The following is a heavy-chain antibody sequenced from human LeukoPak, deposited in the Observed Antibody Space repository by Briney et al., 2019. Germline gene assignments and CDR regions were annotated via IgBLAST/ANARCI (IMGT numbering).Heavy chain of an antibody. Sequence: SGPTLVNPTQTLTLTCTFSGFSLSTSGMCLSWIRQPPGKALEWLAHIYWDDNKYYSTSLKTRLTISKDTSKNQVVLTMTNMDPVDTATYYCTRQVGVAAAAWDYWGQGTLVTVSS. CDR1: GFSLSTSGMC. J-gene: IGHJ4*02. CDR2: IYWDDNK. D-gene: IGHD2-15*01. V-gene: IGHV2-70*01. CDR3: TRQVGVAAAAWDY.